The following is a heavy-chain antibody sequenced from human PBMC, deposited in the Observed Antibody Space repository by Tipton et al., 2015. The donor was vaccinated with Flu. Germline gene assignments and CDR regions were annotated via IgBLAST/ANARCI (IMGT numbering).Heavy chain of an antibody. CDR3: ARDSGGYSSYYYSGMDV. J-gene: IGHJ6*02. Sequence: SGFTFSDYYMSWIRQAPGKGLEWVSYISSSGSTIYYADSVKGRFTISRDNAKNSLYLQMNSLRAEDTAVYYCARDSGGYSSYYYSGMDVWGQGTTVTVSS. CDR1: GFTFSDYY. V-gene: IGHV3-11*01. CDR2: ISSSGSTI. D-gene: IGHD3-22*01.